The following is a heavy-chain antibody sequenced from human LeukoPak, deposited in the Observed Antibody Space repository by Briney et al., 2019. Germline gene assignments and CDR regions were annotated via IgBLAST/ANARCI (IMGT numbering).Heavy chain of an antibody. CDR2: TNTDGSEK. Sequence: QPGGPLRLSCAVSGFTFSSYWMTWVRQAPGKGLEWVANTNTDGSEKNYADSVEGRFTLSRDNAKNSLFLQMNSLRAGDTAVYYCARCGPFAYWGQGTLVTVSS. J-gene: IGHJ4*02. V-gene: IGHV3-7*04. CDR1: GFTFSSYW. CDR3: ARCGPFAY.